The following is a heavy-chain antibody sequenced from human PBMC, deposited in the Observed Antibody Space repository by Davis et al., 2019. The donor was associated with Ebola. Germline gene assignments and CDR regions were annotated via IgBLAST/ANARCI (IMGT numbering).Heavy chain of an antibody. Sequence: SVKVSCKASGGTFSSYAISWVRQAPGQGLEWMGRIIPILGIANYAQKFQGRVTMTTDTSTSTAYMELRSLRSDDTAVYYCAREVGAHWVYYYGMDVWGQGTTVTVSS. CDR1: GGTFSSYA. CDR2: IIPILGIA. D-gene: IGHD1-26*01. V-gene: IGHV1-69*04. CDR3: AREVGAHWVYYYGMDV. J-gene: IGHJ6*02.